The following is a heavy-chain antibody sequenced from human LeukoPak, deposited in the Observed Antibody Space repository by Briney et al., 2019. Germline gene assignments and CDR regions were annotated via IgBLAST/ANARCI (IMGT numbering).Heavy chain of an antibody. CDR3: ARDRRIAVAGTGGYNWFDP. J-gene: IGHJ5*02. D-gene: IGHD6-19*01. Sequence: GGSLRLSCAASGFTFSSYWMSWVRQAPGKGLEWVANIKQDGSEKSYVDSVKGRFTISRDNAKNSVYLQMNSLRAEDTAVYYCARDRRIAVAGTGGYNWFDPWGQGTLVTVSS. V-gene: IGHV3-7*01. CDR1: GFTFSSYW. CDR2: IKQDGSEK.